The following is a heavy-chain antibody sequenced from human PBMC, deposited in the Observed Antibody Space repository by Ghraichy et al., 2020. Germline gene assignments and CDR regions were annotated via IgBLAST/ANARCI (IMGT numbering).Heavy chain of an antibody. Sequence: SETLSLTCAISGDSVSSNSAAWNWIRQSPSRGLEWLGWTYYRSKWYNDYAVSVKSRITINPDTSKNQFSLQLNSVTPEDTAVYYCARAGSMGYYYGSGPFDYWGQGTLVTVSS. CDR1: GDSVSSNSAA. CDR3: ARAGSMGYYYGSGPFDY. J-gene: IGHJ4*02. D-gene: IGHD3-10*01. V-gene: IGHV6-1*01. CDR2: TYYRSKWYN.